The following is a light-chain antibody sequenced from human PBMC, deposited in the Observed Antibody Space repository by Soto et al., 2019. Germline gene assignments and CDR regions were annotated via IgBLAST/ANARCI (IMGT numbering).Light chain of an antibody. V-gene: IGLV2-14*01. J-gene: IGLJ1*01. CDR3: SSSTSSTTL. Sequence: QSVLTQPASVSGSPGQSITISRTVTSSDVGGYNYISWYQQHPCKAPKLMIYAVTDPPSGVSSRFSGSKSGNTASLTISGLQAEYEADYYCSSSTSSTTLFGTGTKVTVL. CDR2: AVT. CDR1: SSDVGGYNY.